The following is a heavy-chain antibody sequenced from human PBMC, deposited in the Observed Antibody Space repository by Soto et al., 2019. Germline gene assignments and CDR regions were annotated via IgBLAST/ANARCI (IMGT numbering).Heavy chain of an antibody. CDR2: IIPIFGTA. D-gene: IGHD3-10*01. CDR3: ARGGVITMVREQGYGMDV. V-gene: IGHV1-69*01. J-gene: IGHJ6*02. Sequence: QVQLVQSGAEVKKPGSSVKVSCKASGGTFSSYAISWVRQAPGQGLEWMGGIIPIFGTAHYAQKFQGRVTITEDESTSTAYMELSSLRSEDTAVYYCARGGVITMVREQGYGMDVWGQGTTVTVSS. CDR1: GGTFSSYA.